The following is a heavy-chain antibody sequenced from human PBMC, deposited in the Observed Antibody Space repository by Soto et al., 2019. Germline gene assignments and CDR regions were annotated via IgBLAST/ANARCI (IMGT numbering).Heavy chain of an antibody. Sequence: VHLVESGGGFIQPGGSLRLSCEVSGLTVRSNYMNWVRQAPGKGLEWVSVIYSDGRTSYADSVKGRFTISRDTSKNTVYLQMSSLRVEDTGVYSCVRVLYDSGVVDFWGQGSPITVS. J-gene: IGHJ4*02. V-gene: IGHV3-53*01. CDR2: IYSDGRT. CDR3: VRVLYDSGVVDF. D-gene: IGHD5-12*01. CDR1: GLTVRSNY.